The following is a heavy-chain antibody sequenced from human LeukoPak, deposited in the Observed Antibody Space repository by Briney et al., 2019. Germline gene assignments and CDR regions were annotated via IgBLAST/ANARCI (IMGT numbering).Heavy chain of an antibody. CDR2: ISGDGGST. Sequence: GGSLRLSCAASGFTFDDYAMHWVRQAPGKGLEWVSLISGDGGSTYYADSVKGRFTISRDNSKDSLYLQMNSLRTEDTALYYCAKATWGSGGSCYDYWGQGTLVTVSS. V-gene: IGHV3-43*02. D-gene: IGHD2-15*01. CDR1: GFTFDDYA. CDR3: AKATWGSGGSCYDY. J-gene: IGHJ4*02.